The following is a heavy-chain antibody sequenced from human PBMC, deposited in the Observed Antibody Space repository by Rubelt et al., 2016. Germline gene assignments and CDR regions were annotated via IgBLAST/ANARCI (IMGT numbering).Heavy chain of an antibody. D-gene: IGHD3-16*02. CDR1: GFTFSNAW. CDR3: ARDQSELGSYTYYYGLDL. Sequence: SLRLSCAASGFTFSNAWMSWVRQAPGKGLEWVGRIKSKTDGGTTDYAAPVKGRFTISRDDSKNTLYLQMNSLRAEDTAVYYCARDQSELGSYTYYYGLDLWGQGTTVTVSS. V-gene: IGHV3-15*01. CDR2: IKSKTDGGTT. J-gene: IGHJ6*02.